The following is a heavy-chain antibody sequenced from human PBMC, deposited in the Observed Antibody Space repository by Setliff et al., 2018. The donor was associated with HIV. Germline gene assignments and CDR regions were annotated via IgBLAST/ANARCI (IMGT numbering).Heavy chain of an antibody. CDR1: GFTFGSYT. D-gene: IGHD2-2*01. CDR3: ARGRRVSSNYYYYYYMDV. Sequence: GGSLRLSCAASGFTFGSYTMNWVRQAPGKGLEWVAYITADSKIISYAESVKGRFTISRDNAKNSLYPQMNSLGAEDTAVYYCARGRRVSSNYYYYYYMDVWGKGTTVTVSS. V-gene: IGHV3-48*04. J-gene: IGHJ6*03. CDR2: ITADSKII.